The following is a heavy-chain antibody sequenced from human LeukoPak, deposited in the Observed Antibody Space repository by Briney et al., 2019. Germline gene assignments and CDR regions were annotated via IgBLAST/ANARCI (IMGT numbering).Heavy chain of an antibody. Sequence: GASVKVSCKASGYTFTSYYMHWVRQAPGQGLEWMGIINPSGGSTSHAQKFQGRVTMTRDTSTSTVYMELSSLRSEDTAVYYCARVGLSSGWYTEDDYWGQGTLVTVSS. D-gene: IGHD6-19*01. CDR3: ARVGLSSGWYTEDDY. CDR2: INPSGGST. J-gene: IGHJ4*02. V-gene: IGHV1-46*01. CDR1: GYTFTSYY.